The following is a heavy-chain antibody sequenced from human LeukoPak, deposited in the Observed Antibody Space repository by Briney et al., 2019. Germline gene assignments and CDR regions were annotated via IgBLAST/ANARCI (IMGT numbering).Heavy chain of an antibody. CDR3: ARGGYYYFDY. CDR2: INSDGSTT. V-gene: IGHV3-74*01. J-gene: IGHJ4*02. CDR1: GFTFSSSW. Sequence: GGSLRLSCAASGFTFSSSWIHWVRQAPGKGLVWVSRINSDGSTTNYADSVEGRFTISRDNAKNTLYLQMNSLRAEDTAVYYCARGGYYYFDYWGQGTLVTVSS. D-gene: IGHD3-22*01.